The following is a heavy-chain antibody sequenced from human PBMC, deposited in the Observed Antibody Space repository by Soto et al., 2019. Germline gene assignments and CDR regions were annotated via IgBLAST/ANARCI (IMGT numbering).Heavy chain of an antibody. J-gene: IGHJ6*02. CDR2: ISSSGSTI. V-gene: IGHV3-48*03. Sequence: GGSLRLSCAASGFTFSSYEMNWVRQAPGKGLEWVSYISSSGSTIYYADSVKGRFTISRDNAKNSLYLQMNSLRAEDTAVYYCAREGRSLRNYYYGMDVWGQGTTVTAP. CDR3: AREGRSLRNYYYGMDV. CDR1: GFTFSSYE.